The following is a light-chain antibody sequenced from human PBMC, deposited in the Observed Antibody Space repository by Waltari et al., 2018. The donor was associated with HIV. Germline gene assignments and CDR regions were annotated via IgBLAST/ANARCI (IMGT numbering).Light chain of an antibody. CDR1: QDVSNY. J-gene: IGKJ4*01. CDR3: QQYRAYPLT. CDR2: AAS. V-gene: IGKV1-16*02. Sequence: DIQLTQSPSSLSASVGDRVTITCRASQDVSNYLAWFQKKPGEPPKSLIYAASSLQSGVPSKFSGSGSGTHFALTISSLQPEDFATYYCQQYRAYPLTFGGGTNVE.